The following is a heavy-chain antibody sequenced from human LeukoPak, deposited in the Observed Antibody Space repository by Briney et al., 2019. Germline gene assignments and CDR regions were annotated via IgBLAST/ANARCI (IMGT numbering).Heavy chain of an antibody. V-gene: IGHV4-38-2*01. Sequence: SETLSLTCAVSGYSISSDNYWVWIRQPPGQGLERTGGIYHSGSTYYNPSLKSRVTMSVDTSKNQSSLRLSSVTAADTAVYYCARKRSEPLGNGGSFNYGGQGTRVTVS. J-gene: IGHJ4*02. CDR1: GYSISSDNY. CDR3: ARKRSEPLGNGGSFNY. CDR2: IYHSGST. D-gene: IGHD3-16*01.